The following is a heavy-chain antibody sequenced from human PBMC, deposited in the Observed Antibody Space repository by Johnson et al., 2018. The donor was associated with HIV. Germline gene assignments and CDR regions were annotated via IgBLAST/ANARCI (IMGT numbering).Heavy chain of an antibody. V-gene: IGHV3-66*03. Sequence: VQLVESGGGLIQPGGSLRLSCAASGFTVSSNYMSWVRQAPGKGLEWVSIIYSGGSTYYADSVKGRFTISRDNSKNTLYLQMNSLRAEDTAVYHCARAGYCDSSGYYSLTPGGAFDIWGQGTMVTVSS. CDR2: IYSGGST. CDR3: ARAGYCDSSGYYSLTPGGAFDI. J-gene: IGHJ3*02. CDR1: GFTVSSNY. D-gene: IGHD3-22*01.